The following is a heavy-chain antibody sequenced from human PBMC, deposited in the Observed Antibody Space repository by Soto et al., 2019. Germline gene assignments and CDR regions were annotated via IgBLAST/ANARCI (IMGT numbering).Heavy chain of an antibody. Sequence: GESLKISCKASGYSFTTYWISWVRQMPGKGLEWMGRIDPSDSYISYSPSFQGHVTISADRSISTAYLQWSSLKASDTAIYYCARHRGSGWSIDHWGQGTLVTVSS. D-gene: IGHD6-19*01. J-gene: IGHJ4*02. CDR3: ARHRGSGWSIDH. CDR2: IDPSDSYI. V-gene: IGHV5-10-1*01. CDR1: GYSFTTYW.